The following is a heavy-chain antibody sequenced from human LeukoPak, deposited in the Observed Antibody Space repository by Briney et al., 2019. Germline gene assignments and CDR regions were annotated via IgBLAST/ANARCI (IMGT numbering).Heavy chain of an antibody. Sequence: SETLPLTCAVYGGSFSGYYWSWIRQPPGKGLEWIGEINHSGSTNYNPSLKSRVTISVDTSKNQFSLKLCSVTAADTAVYYCARGAGYGSGSSTTPFDYWGQGTLVTVSS. D-gene: IGHD3-10*01. J-gene: IGHJ4*02. CDR1: GGSFSGYY. V-gene: IGHV4-34*01. CDR3: ARGAGYGSGSSTTPFDY. CDR2: INHSGST.